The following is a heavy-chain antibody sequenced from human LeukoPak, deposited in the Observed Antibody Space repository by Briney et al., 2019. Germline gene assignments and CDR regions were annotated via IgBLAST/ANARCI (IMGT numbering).Heavy chain of an antibody. J-gene: IGHJ3*02. CDR2: ISSSSSYI. Sequence: GGSLRLSCAASGFTFSSYSMNWVRQAPGKGLEWVSSISSSSSYIYYADSVKGRFTISRDNAKNSLYLQMNSLRAEDTAVYYCARGDIVVVPAAIWGAFDIWGQGTMVTVSS. CDR3: ARGDIVVVPAAIWGAFDI. V-gene: IGHV3-21*01. CDR1: GFTFSSYS. D-gene: IGHD2-2*02.